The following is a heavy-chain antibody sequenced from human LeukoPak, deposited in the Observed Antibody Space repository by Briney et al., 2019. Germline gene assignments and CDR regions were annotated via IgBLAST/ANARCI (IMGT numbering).Heavy chain of an antibody. Sequence: PSETLSLTCTVSGGSISSGSYYWSWIRQPAGKGLEWIGRIYTSGSTNYNPSLKSRVTISVDTSKNQFSLKLSSVTTADTAVYYCAREKRTTDFDYWGQGTLVTVSS. CDR2: IYTSGST. V-gene: IGHV4-61*02. D-gene: IGHD4-11*01. J-gene: IGHJ4*02. CDR1: GGSISSGSYY. CDR3: AREKRTTDFDY.